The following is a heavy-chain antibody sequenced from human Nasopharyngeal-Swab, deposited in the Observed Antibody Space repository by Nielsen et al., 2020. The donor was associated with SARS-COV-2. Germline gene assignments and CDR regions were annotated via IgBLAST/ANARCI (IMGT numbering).Heavy chain of an antibody. V-gene: IGHV3-11*01. CDR3: AREKGYQVLLDFYYHGLDV. CDR2: ISGSGTST. Sequence: GGSLRLSCAASGFRFSDYYMAWIRQVPGKGLEWVSYISGSGTSTDSADSVKGRFSISGDNANNLLYLQMHSLRGEDTAVYYCAREKGYQVLLDFYYHGLDVWGHGTAVIVSS. D-gene: IGHD3-10*01. J-gene: IGHJ6*02. CDR1: GFRFSDYY.